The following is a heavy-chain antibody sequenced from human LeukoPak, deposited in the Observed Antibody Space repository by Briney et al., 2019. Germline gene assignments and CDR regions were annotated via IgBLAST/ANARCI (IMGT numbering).Heavy chain of an antibody. CDR1: GFTFSDYY. CDR2: ISSSGSTI. V-gene: IGHV3-11*01. J-gene: IGHJ3*02. CDR3: ARDQPNYDAFDI. Sequence: GGSLRLSCAASGFTFSDYYMSWIRQAPGKGLEWVSYISSSGSTIYYADSVKGRFTISRDNAKNSLYQQMNSLRAEDTAVYYCARDQPNYDAFDIWGQGTMVTVSS. D-gene: IGHD1-7*01.